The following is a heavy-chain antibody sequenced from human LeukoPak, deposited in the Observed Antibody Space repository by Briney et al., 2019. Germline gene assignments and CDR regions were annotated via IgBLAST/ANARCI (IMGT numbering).Heavy chain of an antibody. CDR1: GFTFSSYA. V-gene: IGHV3-23*01. CDR2: ISGSGGST. J-gene: IGHJ4*02. Sequence: PGGSLRLSCAASGFTFSSYAMTWIRQAPGKGLEWVSSISGSGGSTYYADSVKGRFTISRDNSRNMLFLQMNSLRAEDTALYYCAKDYAVGSIDYWGQGTLVTVSS. D-gene: IGHD3-16*01. CDR3: AKDYAVGSIDY.